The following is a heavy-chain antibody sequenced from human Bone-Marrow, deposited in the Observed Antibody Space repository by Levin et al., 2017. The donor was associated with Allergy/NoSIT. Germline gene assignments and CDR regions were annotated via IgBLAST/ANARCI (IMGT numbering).Heavy chain of an antibody. CDR2: IYYSGRT. V-gene: IGHV4-59*01. CDR1: GGSISSYY. CDR3: ARYSGYDLTPFDY. Sequence: TLSLTCTVSGGSISSYYWSWIRQPPGKGLEWIGYIYYSGRTDYNPSLKSRVTISVDMSENQFSLKLSSVTAADTAVYYCARYSGYDLTPFDYWGQGTLVSVSS. J-gene: IGHJ4*02. D-gene: IGHD5-12*01.